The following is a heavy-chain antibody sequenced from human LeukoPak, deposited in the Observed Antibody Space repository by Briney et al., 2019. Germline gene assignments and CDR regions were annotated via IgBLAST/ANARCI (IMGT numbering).Heavy chain of an antibody. D-gene: IGHD2-15*01. J-gene: IGHJ4*02. CDR3: ARGFSWYSEVFDY. V-gene: IGHV4-59*11. CDR2: IYYSGST. CDR1: GGSISSHY. Sequence: SETLSLTCTVSGGSISSHYWSWIRQPPGKGLEWIGYIYYSGSTNYNPSLKSRVTISVDTSKNQFSLKLSSVTAADTAVYYCARGFSWYSEVFDYWGQGTLVTVSS.